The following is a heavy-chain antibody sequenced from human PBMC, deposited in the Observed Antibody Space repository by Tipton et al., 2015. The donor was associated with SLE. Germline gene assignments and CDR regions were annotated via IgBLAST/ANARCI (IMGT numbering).Heavy chain of an antibody. Sequence: QLVQSGGGVVQPGRSLRLSCAASGSTFSSYGMHWVRQAPGKGLEWVAVIWYDGSNKYYADSVKGRFTISRDNSKNTLYLQMNSLRAEDTAVYYCAKDRGDCSGGSCYGYFDYWGQGTLVTVSS. D-gene: IGHD2-15*01. V-gene: IGHV3-30*18. CDR1: GSTFSSYG. CDR3: AKDRGDCSGGSCYGYFDY. CDR2: IWYDGSNK. J-gene: IGHJ4*02.